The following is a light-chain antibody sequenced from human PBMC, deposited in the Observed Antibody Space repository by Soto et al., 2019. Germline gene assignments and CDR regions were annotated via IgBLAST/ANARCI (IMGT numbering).Light chain of an antibody. J-gene: IGKJ4*01. Sequence: EIVLTQSPGTLSLSPGERATLSCRASQSVSSSYLAWYQQKPGQAPRLLIYGASSRATGIPDRFSGSGSGEDFTLTISRLEPEDFAVYYCQQYGSSPSFGGGTKVEIK. CDR3: QQYGSSPS. CDR1: QSVSSSY. CDR2: GAS. V-gene: IGKV3-20*01.